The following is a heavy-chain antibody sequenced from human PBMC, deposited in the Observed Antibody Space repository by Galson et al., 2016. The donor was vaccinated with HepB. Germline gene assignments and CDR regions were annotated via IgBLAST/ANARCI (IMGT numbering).Heavy chain of an antibody. V-gene: IGHV1-69*13. J-gene: IGHJ4*02. CDR1: GGTFTAYA. CDR2: IIPVFGTP. CDR3: ARGRTYFDYVWGSYRPYHFDY. Sequence: SVKVSCKASGGTFTAYAFNWVRQAPGQGLEWMGGIIPVFGTPNYAERFQDRVTITADDSTTTVYMELSSLRSEDTAVYFCARGRTYFDYVWGSYRPYHFDYWGQGSLVTVSS. D-gene: IGHD3-16*02.